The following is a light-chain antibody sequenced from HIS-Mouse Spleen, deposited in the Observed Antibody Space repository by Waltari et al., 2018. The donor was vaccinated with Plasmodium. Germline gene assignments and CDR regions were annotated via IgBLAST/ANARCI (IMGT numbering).Light chain of an antibody. Sequence: AIRLTQSPSSFSTSTGDRVTITCRASQGISSSLAWYQQKPGKAPKLLIYAASTLQSGVPSRFSGSGSGTDFTLTISCLQSEDFATYYCQQYYSYPLTFGGGTKVEIK. V-gene: IGKV1-8*01. CDR2: AAS. CDR3: QQYYSYPLT. J-gene: IGKJ4*01. CDR1: QGISSS.